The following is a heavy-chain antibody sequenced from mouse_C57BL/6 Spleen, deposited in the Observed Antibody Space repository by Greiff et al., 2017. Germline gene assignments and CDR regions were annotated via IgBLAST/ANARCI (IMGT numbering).Heavy chain of an antibody. J-gene: IGHJ4*01. V-gene: IGHV1-50*01. CDR1: GYTFTSYW. Sequence: VQLQQPGAELVKPGASVKLSCKASGYTFTSYWMQWVKQRPGQGLEWIGEIDPSDSYTNYNQKFEGKAALTVDTSSSTAYMQLSGLASEDSAVYYSARGTAASYAMDYWGQGTSVTVST. CDR3: ARGTAASYAMDY. CDR2: IDPSDSYT. D-gene: IGHD1-2*01.